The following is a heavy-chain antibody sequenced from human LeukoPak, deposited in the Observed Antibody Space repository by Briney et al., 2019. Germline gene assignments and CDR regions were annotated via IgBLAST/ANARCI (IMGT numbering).Heavy chain of an antibody. D-gene: IGHD2-21*01. Sequence: GASVKVSCKASGNTFTTYAFHWVRQAPGQRLEWMGWISAGNDNTKSSRKFQDRVTITRDTSASTAYMELSSLRSEDTAVYYCARGDCGGNDCYYIDYWGQGTLVTVSS. V-gene: IGHV1-3*01. CDR3: ARGDCGGNDCYYIDY. J-gene: IGHJ4*02. CDR2: ISAGNDNT. CDR1: GNTFTTYA.